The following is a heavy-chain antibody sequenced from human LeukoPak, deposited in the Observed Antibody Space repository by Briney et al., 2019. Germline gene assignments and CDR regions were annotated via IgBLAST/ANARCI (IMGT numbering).Heavy chain of an antibody. CDR3: ARGGIGRSRNWFDP. CDR1: GGSFSGYY. V-gene: IGHV4-34*01. Sequence: PSETLSLTCAVYGGSFSGYYWSWIRQPPGKGLEWIGEINHSGSTNYNPSLKSRVTISVDTSKNQFSLKLSSVTAADTAVYYCARGGIGRSRNWFDPWGQGTLVTVSS. J-gene: IGHJ5*02. D-gene: IGHD1-26*01. CDR2: INHSGST.